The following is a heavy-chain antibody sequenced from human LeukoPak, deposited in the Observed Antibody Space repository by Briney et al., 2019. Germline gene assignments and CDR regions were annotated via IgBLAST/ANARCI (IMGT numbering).Heavy chain of an antibody. CDR2: INPNSGGT. D-gene: IGHD6-19*01. Sequence: VASVKVSCTASGYTFTVYYMHCVRQAPEQGLECMGRINPNSGGTNYAQKFHGRVAMTRDTSISTAYMELSRLRSDDTAAYYCARDPKEQWLAQDYWGQGTLVTVSS. CDR3: ARDPKEQWLAQDY. V-gene: IGHV1-2*06. CDR1: GYTFTVYY. J-gene: IGHJ4*02.